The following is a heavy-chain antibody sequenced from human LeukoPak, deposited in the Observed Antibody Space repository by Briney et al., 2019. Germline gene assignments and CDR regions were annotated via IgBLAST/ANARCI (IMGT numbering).Heavy chain of an antibody. J-gene: IGHJ6*03. CDR2: INPNSGGT. CDR1: GYTFTGYY. Sequence: GASVKVSCKASGYTFTGYYMHWVRQAPGQGLEWMGWINPNSGGTNYAQKFQGRVTVTRDTSISTAYMELSRLRSDDTAVYYCAAASGYSYGFWVADYYYMDVWGKGTTVTVSS. CDR3: AAASGYSYGFWVADYYYMDV. D-gene: IGHD5-18*01. V-gene: IGHV1-2*02.